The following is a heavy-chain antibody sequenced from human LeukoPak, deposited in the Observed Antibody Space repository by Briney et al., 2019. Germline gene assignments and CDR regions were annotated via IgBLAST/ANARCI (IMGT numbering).Heavy chain of an antibody. V-gene: IGHV3-23*01. D-gene: IGHD7-27*01. J-gene: IGHJ4*02. Sequence: GGSLRLSCAASGFTFSNFVMSWVRQAPGKGLEWVSAISGSGDSTYYADSVKGRFTISRDNSKNTLYLQMNSLRAEDTAVYYCAKRGLGTPRYFDYWGQGTLVTVSS. CDR1: GFTFSNFV. CDR2: ISGSGDST. CDR3: AKRGLGTPRYFDY.